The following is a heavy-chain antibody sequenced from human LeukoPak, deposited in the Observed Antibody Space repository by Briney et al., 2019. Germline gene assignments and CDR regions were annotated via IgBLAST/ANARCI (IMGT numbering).Heavy chain of an antibody. J-gene: IGHJ6*03. V-gene: IGHV1-69*06. D-gene: IGHD1-26*01. CDR2: IIPIFGTA. CDR1: GGTLSIYA. Sequence: ASVKVSCKASGGTLSIYAISWVRQAPGQGLEWMGGIIPIFGTANYAQKFQGRVTITADKSTSTAYMELSSLRSEDTALYYCARDHSSASYTYYYYYMDVWGKGTTVTVSS. CDR3: ARDHSSASYTYYYYYMDV.